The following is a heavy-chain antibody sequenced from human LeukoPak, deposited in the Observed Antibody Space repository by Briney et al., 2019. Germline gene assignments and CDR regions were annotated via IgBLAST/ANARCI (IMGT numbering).Heavy chain of an antibody. CDR3: ARVPYCSGGSCYQNWFDP. V-gene: IGHV1-2*02. D-gene: IGHD2-15*01. CDR1: GYTFTGYY. CDR2: INPNSGGT. J-gene: IGHJ5*02. Sequence: ASVKVSCKASGYTFTGYYMHWVRQAPGQGLEWMGWINPNSGGTNYAQKFQGRVTMTRDTSISTAYTELSRLRSDDTAVYYCARVPYCSGGSCYQNWFDPWGQGTLVTVSS.